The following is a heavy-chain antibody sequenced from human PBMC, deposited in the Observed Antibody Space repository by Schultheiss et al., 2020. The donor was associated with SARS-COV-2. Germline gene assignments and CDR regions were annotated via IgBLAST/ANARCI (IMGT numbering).Heavy chain of an antibody. V-gene: IGHV4-34*01. J-gene: IGHJ4*02. D-gene: IGHD6-19*01. Sequence: SETLSLTCAVYGGSFSGYYWSWIRQPPGKGLEWIGEINHSGSTNYNPSLKSRVTISVDTSKNQFSLKLSSVTAADTAVYYCARHYSGYSSGWYAFDYLGQGTLVTVSS. CDR2: INHSGST. CDR1: GGSFSGYY. CDR3: ARHYSGYSSGWYAFDY.